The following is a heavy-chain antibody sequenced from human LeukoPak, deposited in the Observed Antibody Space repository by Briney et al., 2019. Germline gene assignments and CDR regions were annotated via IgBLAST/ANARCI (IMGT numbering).Heavy chain of an antibody. D-gene: IGHD5-18*01. Sequence: GGSLRLSCAASGFTFEDYTMHWVRQAPGKGLEWVSLINWDGSTTFYADSVKGRFTISRDNSKNSLYLQMNSLRTEDTALYYCAKEQPKRGYSYADYWGQGTLVPVSS. CDR1: GFTFEDYT. CDR2: INWDGSTT. CDR3: AKEQPKRGYSYADY. J-gene: IGHJ4*02. V-gene: IGHV3-43*01.